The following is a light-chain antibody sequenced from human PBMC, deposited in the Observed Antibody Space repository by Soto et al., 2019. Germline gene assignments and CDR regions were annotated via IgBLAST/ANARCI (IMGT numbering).Light chain of an antibody. CDR3: QQYNSYSWT. CDR1: QSLNNW. CDR2: NVS. J-gene: IGKJ1*01. V-gene: IGKV1-5*03. Sequence: DIQMTQSPSTLSASVGDRVTITCRASQSLNNWLSWYQKKPGKAPKLLIYNVSSLDSGVASRFSGSGSGTEFTLTISSLQPDDFATYYCQQYNSYSWTFGQGTKVEI.